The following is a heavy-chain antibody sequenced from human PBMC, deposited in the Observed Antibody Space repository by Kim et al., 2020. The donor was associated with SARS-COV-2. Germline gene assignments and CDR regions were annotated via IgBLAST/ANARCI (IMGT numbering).Heavy chain of an antibody. V-gene: IGHV4-34*01. J-gene: IGHJ1*01. D-gene: IGHD6-19*01. Sequence: NYNPSLKSRVTISVDTSKNQFSLKLSSVTAADTAVYYCARGRGQWLPYQHWGQGTLVTVSS. CDR3: ARGRGQWLPYQH.